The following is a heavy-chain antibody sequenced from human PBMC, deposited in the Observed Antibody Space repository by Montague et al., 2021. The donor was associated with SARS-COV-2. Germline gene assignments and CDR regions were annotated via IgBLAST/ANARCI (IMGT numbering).Heavy chain of an antibody. D-gene: IGHD6-19*01. CDR1: GGSINCYYYC. Sequence: TLSLTCTVSGGSINCYYYCWIWIRQHPGKDLVWIGYITYSGSSYYSLSIRSRLTVSTDKSKMYLSLTVKSVAAAATAFYDCAGGSGNLDPPDLWGQGTLVTVSS. CDR2: ITYSGSS. J-gene: IGHJ3*01. V-gene: IGHV4-31*03. CDR3: AGGSGNLDPPDL.